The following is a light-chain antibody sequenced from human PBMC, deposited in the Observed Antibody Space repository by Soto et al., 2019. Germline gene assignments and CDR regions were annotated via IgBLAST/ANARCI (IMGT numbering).Light chain of an antibody. CDR1: QSISSN. V-gene: IGKV3D-15*01. CDR2: GES. J-gene: IGKJ1*01. Sequence: EIVMTQSPATLSVSPGERATLSCRASQSISSNLAWYQQKPGQAPWLLIYGESTRATGIPARFSGSGSGTEFTLTISSLQSEDFAVYYCQQYNNWPPWTFGQGTKVEIK. CDR3: QQYNNWPPWT.